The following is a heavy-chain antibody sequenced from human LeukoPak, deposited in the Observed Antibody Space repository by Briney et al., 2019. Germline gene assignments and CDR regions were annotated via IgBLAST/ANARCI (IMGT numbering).Heavy chain of an antibody. CDR3: AREGSIGLRLGEQN. CDR2: IIPIFGTA. CDR1: GGTFSSYA. V-gene: IGHV1-69*13. D-gene: IGHD3-16*01. Sequence: SVKVSCKASGGTFSSYAISWVRQAPGQGLEWMGGIIPIFGTANYAQKFQGRVTITADESTSTAYMELSSLRSEDTAVYYCAREGSIGLRLGEQNWGQGTLVTVSS. J-gene: IGHJ4*02.